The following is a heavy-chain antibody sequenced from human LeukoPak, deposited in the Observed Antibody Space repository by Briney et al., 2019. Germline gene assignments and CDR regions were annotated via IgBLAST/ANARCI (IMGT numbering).Heavy chain of an antibody. V-gene: IGHV3-11*01. D-gene: IGHD3-10*02. CDR1: GLRFSDYY. Sequence: GGSLRLSCAASGLRFSDYYVSWIRQAPGKGLQWVSYISSGGDIMHYADSVKGRFTSSRDNAKNSGYLEMNSLGAEDTAVYYCATNLIGSGEYFQQWGQGTLVTVSS. CDR3: ATNLIGSGEYFQQ. J-gene: IGHJ1*01. CDR2: ISSGGDIM.